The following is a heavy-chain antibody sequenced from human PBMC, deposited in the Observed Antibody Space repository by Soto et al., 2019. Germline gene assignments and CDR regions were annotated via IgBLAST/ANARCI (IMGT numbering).Heavy chain of an antibody. V-gene: IGHV3-15*01. CDR1: GFTFSNAW. CDR2: IKRKTDAGTT. J-gene: IGHJ4*02. Sequence: EVQLVESGGGLVKPGGSLRLSCAASGFTFSNAWMSWVRQAPGKRLEWVGLIKRKTDAGTTDYAAPVKGRFTISRDDSKNTLFLQMNSLKTEDTAVYYCTTLCSGSPLYWGQGTLVTVSS. CDR3: TTLCSGSPLY. D-gene: IGHD2-15*01.